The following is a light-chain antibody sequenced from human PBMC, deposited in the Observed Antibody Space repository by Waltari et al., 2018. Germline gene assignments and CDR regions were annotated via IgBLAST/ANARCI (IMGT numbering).Light chain of an antibody. V-gene: IGKV1-5*01. J-gene: IGKJ1*01. CDR3: QQYSSFPRT. Sequence: DIQMTQSPSTVSASVGDRVTTTCRASLNIRTWLAWYQQKPGKAPKLLIYDASSWESGVPSRFSGSGSGTEFTLTISSLQADDFATYYCQQYSSFPRTFGQGTKVEI. CDR2: DAS. CDR1: LNIRTW.